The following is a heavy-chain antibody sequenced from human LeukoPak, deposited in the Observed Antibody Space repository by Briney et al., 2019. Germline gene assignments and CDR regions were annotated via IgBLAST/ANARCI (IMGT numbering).Heavy chain of an antibody. CDR1: GFTVSSNY. J-gene: IGHJ4*02. V-gene: IGHV3-53*01. D-gene: IGHD6-13*01. Sequence: GGSLRLSCAASGFTVSSNYMSWVRQAPGKGLEWVSVIYSGGSTYYADSVKGRFTISRDNSKNTLYLQMNSLRAEDTAVYYCAGRRYSSSWYFDYWSQGTLVTVSS. CDR2: IYSGGST. CDR3: AGRRYSSSWYFDY.